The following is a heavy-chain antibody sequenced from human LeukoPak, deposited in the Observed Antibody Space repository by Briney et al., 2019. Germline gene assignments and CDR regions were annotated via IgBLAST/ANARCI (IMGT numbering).Heavy chain of an antibody. J-gene: IGHJ4*02. CDR2: IYYSGST. Sequence: SETLSLTRTVSGGSISTYYWSWIRQPPGKGLEWIGSIYYSGSTNYNPSLKSRVSISLETSKNQFSLKLSSVTAADTAVYYCARALNDFWSGRQDYWGQGTLVTVSS. CDR3: ARALNDFWSGRQDY. CDR1: GGSISTYY. V-gene: IGHV4-59*12. D-gene: IGHD3-3*01.